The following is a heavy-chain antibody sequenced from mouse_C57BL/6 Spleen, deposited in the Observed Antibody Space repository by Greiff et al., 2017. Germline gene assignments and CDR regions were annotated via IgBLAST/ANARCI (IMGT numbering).Heavy chain of an antibody. CDR1: GYSFTDYN. J-gene: IGHJ4*01. D-gene: IGHD4-1*01. V-gene: IGHV1-39*01. CDR3: ARKGLGRDYAMDY. Sequence: VHVKQSGPELVKPGASVKISCKASGYSFTDYNMNWVKQSNGKSLEWIGVINPNYGTTSYNQKFKGKATLTVDQSSSTAYMQLNSLTSEDSAVYYCARKGLGRDYAMDYWGQGTSVTVSS. CDR2: INPNYGTT.